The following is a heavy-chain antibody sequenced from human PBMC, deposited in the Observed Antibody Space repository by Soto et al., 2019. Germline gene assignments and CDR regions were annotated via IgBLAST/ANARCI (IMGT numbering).Heavy chain of an antibody. CDR3: AKDLQSYGDYDYYCYGMDV. J-gene: IGHJ6*02. Sequence: QVQLVESGGGEVQPGRSLTISCAASGFTFSTYGMHWVRQTPGKGLEWVAVISYDGTNKFYSDSVKGRFTISRDNFKNTRTLPMNSLRADDTAVYSCAKDLQSYGDYDYYCYGMDVWGLGTRVTVSS. V-gene: IGHV3-30*18. CDR1: GFTFSTYG. D-gene: IGHD4-17*01. CDR2: ISYDGTNK.